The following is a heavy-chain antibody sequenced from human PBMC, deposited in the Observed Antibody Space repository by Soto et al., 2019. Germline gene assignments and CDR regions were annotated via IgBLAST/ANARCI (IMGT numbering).Heavy chain of an antibody. V-gene: IGHV4-59*01. CDR1: GDSISRYY. CDR2: IYHSEGT. J-gene: IGHJ5*02. D-gene: IGHD2-2*01. CDR3: ARLKDDVVLVPAARGWFDP. Sequence: QVQLQESGPGLVKRSETLSLTCTVSGDSISRYYWSWIRQPPGKRLEWIGCIYHSEGTNYNPSLKSRVTISLDTSKNQFSLRLTSVTAADTAVYYCARLKDDVVLVPAARGWFDPWGQGTLVTVSS.